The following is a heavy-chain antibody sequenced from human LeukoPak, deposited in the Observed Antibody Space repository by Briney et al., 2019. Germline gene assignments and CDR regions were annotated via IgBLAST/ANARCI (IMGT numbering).Heavy chain of an antibody. J-gene: IGHJ4*02. Sequence: SETLSLTCTVSGGSISSGGYYWSWIRQHPGKGLEWIGYIYYSGSTYYNPSLKSRVTISVDTSKNQFSLKLSSVTAADTAVYYCARDYILRGTVTWGQGTLVTVSS. D-gene: IGHD4-17*01. CDR1: GGSISSGGYY. CDR2: IYYSGST. V-gene: IGHV4-30-4*08. CDR3: ARDYILRGTVT.